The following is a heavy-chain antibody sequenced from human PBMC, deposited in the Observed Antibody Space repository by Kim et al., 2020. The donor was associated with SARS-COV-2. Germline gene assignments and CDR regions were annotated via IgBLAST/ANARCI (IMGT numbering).Heavy chain of an antibody. CDR1: GYTFTSYW. Sequence: GESLKISCKCSGYTFTSYWIGWVRQTPGKGLEWMGIIFPRDSDTKYNPSFQGQVTLSVDKSIDTAYLQWNNLRASDTAIYYGTRQSSHLGDPIDSWAQGT. J-gene: IGHJ4*02. CDR3: TRQSSHLGDPIDS. CDR2: IFPRDSDT. D-gene: IGHD3-16*01. V-gene: IGHV5-51*01.